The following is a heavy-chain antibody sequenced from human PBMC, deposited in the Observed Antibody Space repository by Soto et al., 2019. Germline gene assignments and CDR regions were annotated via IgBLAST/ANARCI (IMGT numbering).Heavy chain of an antibody. CDR1: GFTVSNYT. V-gene: IGHV3-30*04. Sequence: GGSLRLSCAASGFTVSNYTMHWVRQATGKGLEWVALISYDEINKYYADAVKGRFTISRDNSKNTLYLQMDSLRAEDTAVYYCAGRSGSSDYWGQGTLVTVSS. D-gene: IGHD3-10*01. CDR3: AGRSGSSDY. J-gene: IGHJ4*02. CDR2: ISYDEINK.